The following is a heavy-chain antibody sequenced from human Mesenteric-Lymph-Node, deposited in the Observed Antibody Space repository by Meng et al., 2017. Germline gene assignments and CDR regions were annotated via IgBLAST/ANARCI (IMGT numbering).Heavy chain of an antibody. Sequence: SETLSLTCTVSGGSISSGGYYWSWIRQPAGKGLEWIGRIYTSGSTNYNPSLKSRVTMSVDTSKNQFSLKLSSVTAADTAVYYCARWAAAYYDSSGYLRAFDIWGQGTMVTVSS. CDR2: IYTSGST. V-gene: IGHV4-61*02. CDR1: GGSISSGGYY. D-gene: IGHD3-22*01. J-gene: IGHJ3*02. CDR3: ARWAAAYYDSSGYLRAFDI.